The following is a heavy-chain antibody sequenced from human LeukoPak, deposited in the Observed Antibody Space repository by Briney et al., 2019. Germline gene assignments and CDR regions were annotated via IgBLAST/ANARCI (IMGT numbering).Heavy chain of an antibody. CDR3: ICSRRYGDYGLGNYYFDY. V-gene: IGHV2-5*02. CDR1: GFSLSTNGVA. CDR2: FYWDDDE. Sequence: SGPTLVKPTQTLTLTCTFSGFSLSTNGVAVGWIRQPPGKALEWLALFYWDDDERYSPSLKSRLAISKDTSKNQVALTMTNMDPVDTATYFCICSRRYGDYGLGNYYFDYWGQGTLVTVSS. J-gene: IGHJ4*02. D-gene: IGHD4-17*01.